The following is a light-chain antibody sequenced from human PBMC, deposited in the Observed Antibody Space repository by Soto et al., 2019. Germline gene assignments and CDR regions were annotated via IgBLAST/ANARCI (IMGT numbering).Light chain of an antibody. V-gene: IGLV1-47*01. CDR3: AAWDDSLSGVV. J-gene: IGLJ3*02. CDR1: ISNLGSNF. Sequence: QSVLTQPPSASGTPGQRVTISCSGSISNLGSNFVFWYQQLPGAAPKLLISRNDQRPSGVPDRFSGFKSGTSASLAISGLRSEDEADYHCAAWDDSLSGVVFGGGTKVTVL. CDR2: RND.